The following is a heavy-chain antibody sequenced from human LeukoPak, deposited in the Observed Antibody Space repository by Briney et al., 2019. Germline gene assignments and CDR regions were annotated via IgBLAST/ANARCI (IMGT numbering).Heavy chain of an antibody. V-gene: IGHV3-53*01. CDR1: GFSVSGKF. Sequence: PGGSLRLSCAASGFSVSGKFMSWVRQAPGKGLEWVSIIHYDGKIRYAGSVGGRFTIYRDDSENTLFLQMNSLRVDDTAVYFCASGDGYRQPYWGQGTLVTVSS. CDR3: ASGDGYRQPY. CDR2: IHYDGKI. D-gene: IGHD2-21*01. J-gene: IGHJ4*02.